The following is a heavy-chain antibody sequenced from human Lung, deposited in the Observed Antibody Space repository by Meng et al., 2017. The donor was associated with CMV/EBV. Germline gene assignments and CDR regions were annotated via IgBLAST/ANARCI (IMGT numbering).Heavy chain of an antibody. J-gene: IGHJ4*02. V-gene: IGHV3-30-3*01. CDR3: AAFLAGASSTSPANDY. CDR2: ISYDGNTQ. D-gene: IGHD6-19*01. Sequence: GGSLGLXCAASGFSFKDFAIHWVRQAPGKGLQWVATISYDGNTQVYADSVKGRFSVSRDNSKKTLDLRMNSLRPEDTALYYCAAFLAGASSTSPANDYSGLGXPVTVSS. CDR1: GFSFKDFA.